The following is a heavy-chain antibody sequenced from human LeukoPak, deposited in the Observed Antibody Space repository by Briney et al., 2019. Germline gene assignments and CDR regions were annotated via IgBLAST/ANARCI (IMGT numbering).Heavy chain of an antibody. Sequence: ASVKVSCKASGYTFTNYGISWVRQAPGQGLEWMGWISAYNGNTNYAQKLQGRVTMTTDTSTSTAYMELRSLRSDDTAVYYCASSGWPPSYFQHWGQGTLVTVSS. J-gene: IGHJ1*01. D-gene: IGHD6-19*01. V-gene: IGHV1-18*04. CDR3: ASSGWPPSYFQH. CDR2: ISAYNGNT. CDR1: GYTFTNYG.